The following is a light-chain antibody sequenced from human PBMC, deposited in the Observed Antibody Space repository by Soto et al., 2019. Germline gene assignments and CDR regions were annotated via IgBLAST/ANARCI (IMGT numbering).Light chain of an antibody. CDR3: QQYSNWPPGT. CDR2: RVS. Sequence: EIVMTQSPATLSVSPGDRATLSCRASEGVGSHLAWYQQKPAQAPRLLIYRVSARATGVPAWFSGSGSETDFTLTISSLQSEDSAIYYCQQYSNWPPGTFGQGTKLEIK. CDR1: EGVGSH. V-gene: IGKV3-15*01. J-gene: IGKJ2*01.